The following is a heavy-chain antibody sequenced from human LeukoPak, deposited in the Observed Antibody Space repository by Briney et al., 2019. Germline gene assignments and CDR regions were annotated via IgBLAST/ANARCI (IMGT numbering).Heavy chain of an antibody. CDR3: AHDRYDFWSGYPLGYMDV. CDR1: GGTFSSYA. CDR2: IIPILGIA. V-gene: IGHV1-69*04. D-gene: IGHD3-3*01. Sequence: SLKLSCKASGGTFSSYAISWVRETPGQGREWVGRIIPILGIANYAQKFQGRVTITADKSTSTAYMELSSLRSEGTAVYYCAHDRYDFWSGYPLGYMDVWGKGTTVTVSS. J-gene: IGHJ6*03.